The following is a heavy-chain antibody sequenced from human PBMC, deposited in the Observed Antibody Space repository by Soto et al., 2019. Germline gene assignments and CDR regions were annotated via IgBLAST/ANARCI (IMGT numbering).Heavy chain of an antibody. CDR2: IYYSGST. V-gene: IGHV4-39*01. J-gene: IGHJ4*02. D-gene: IGHD1-26*01. Sequence: PSETLSLTCTVSGGSISSSSYYWGWIRQPPGKGLEWIGSIYYSGSTYYNPSLKSRVTISVDTSKNQFSLKLSSVTAADTAVYYCATRWEAESSYWGQGTLVTVSS. CDR3: ATRWEAESSY. CDR1: GGSISSSSYY.